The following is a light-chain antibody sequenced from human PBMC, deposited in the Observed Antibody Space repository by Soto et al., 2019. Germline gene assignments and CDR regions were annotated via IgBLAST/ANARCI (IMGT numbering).Light chain of an antibody. V-gene: IGLV1-47*01. J-gene: IGLJ2*01. CDR2: RNN. Sequence: QSVLTQPPSVSGTPGQRVTISCSGSSSNSGSNYVYWYQHLPGTAPKLLIYRNNQRPSGVPDRFSGSKSGTSASLAISGLRSEDEADYYCAAWDDSLSGVVFGGGTKLTVL. CDR1: SSNSGSNY. CDR3: AAWDDSLSGVV.